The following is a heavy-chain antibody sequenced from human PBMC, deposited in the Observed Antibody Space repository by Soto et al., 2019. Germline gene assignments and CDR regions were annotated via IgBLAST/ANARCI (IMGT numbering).Heavy chain of an antibody. Sequence: SQTLSLTCAISGDSVSSNSAAWTWIRQSPSRGLEWLGRTYYRSKWYNDYAVSVKSRITINPDTSKNQFSLQLNSVTPEDTAVYYCARGRSSSGYDDGYYYYMDVWGKGTTVTVSS. D-gene: IGHD6-13*01. CDR2: TYYRSKWYN. V-gene: IGHV6-1*01. CDR1: GDSVSSNSAA. J-gene: IGHJ6*03. CDR3: ARGRSSSGYDDGYYYYMDV.